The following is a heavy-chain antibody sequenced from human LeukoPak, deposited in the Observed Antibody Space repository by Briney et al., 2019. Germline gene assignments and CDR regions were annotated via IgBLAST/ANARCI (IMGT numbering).Heavy chain of an antibody. CDR3: VRGNDYGGPHY. CDR1: GFTFSSYW. CDR2: IDRDGSRI. V-gene: IGHV3-74*01. Sequence: GRSLRLSCAASGFTFSSYWMHWVRQAPGKGLVWVSRIDRDGSRINYADSVKGRFTISRDNGKNTLFLQMNSLRAEDAAVYYCVRGNDYGGPHYWGQGTLVTVSS. D-gene: IGHD4-23*01. J-gene: IGHJ4*02.